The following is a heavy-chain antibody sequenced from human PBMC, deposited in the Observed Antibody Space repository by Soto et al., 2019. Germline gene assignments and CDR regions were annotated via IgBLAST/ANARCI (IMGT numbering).Heavy chain of an antibody. CDR2: ISSSSTYT. CDR3: ARVRGLLRSHDAFDI. D-gene: IGHD4-17*01. J-gene: IGHJ3*02. CDR1: GFTFSDYY. V-gene: IGHV3-11*06. Sequence: GGSLRLSCAASGFTFSDYYINWIRQAPGKGLEWVSYISSSSTYTNYADSVKGRFTISRDNAKNSLFLQMNSLRAEDTAVYYCARVRGLLRSHDAFDIWGQGTMVTVSS.